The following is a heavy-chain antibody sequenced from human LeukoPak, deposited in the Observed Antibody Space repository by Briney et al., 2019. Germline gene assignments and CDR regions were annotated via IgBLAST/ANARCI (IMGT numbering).Heavy chain of an antibody. CDR2: ISYDGSNK. J-gene: IGHJ6*02. V-gene: IGHV3-30*18. CDR3: AKEKGIYCSSIDCSPGMDV. D-gene: IGHD2-2*01. Sequence: GGSLRLSCAASGFTFSNYGMHWVRQAPGKGLEWVAVISYDGSNKYYADSVKGRFTFSRDNSKNTLYLQMSSLRAEDTAVYYCAKEKGIYCSSIDCSPGMDVWAKGPRSPSP. CDR1: GFTFSNYG.